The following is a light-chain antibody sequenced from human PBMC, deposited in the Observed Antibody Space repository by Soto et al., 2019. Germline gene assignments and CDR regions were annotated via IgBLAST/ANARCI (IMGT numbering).Light chain of an antibody. CDR1: QSVSDNY. J-gene: IGKJ2*01. CDR2: GAS. Sequence: EIVLTQSPGTLSLSPGERATLSCRASQSVSDNYLAWYQQKPGQAPRLLIYGASSGATGITGRFRGSGSGTDFTLTISRVEPEDFAVYYCHQFGSSPYTFGQGTKLEI. CDR3: HQFGSSPYT. V-gene: IGKV3-20*01.